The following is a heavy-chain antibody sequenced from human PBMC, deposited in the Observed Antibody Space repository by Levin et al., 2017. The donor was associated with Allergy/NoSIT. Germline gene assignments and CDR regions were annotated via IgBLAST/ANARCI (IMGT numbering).Heavy chain of an antibody. D-gene: IGHD3-10*01. J-gene: IGHJ4*02. CDR2: ISGSGGST. CDR1: GFTFSSYA. Sequence: GGSLRLSCAASGFTFSSYAMSWVRQAPGKGLEWVSAISGSGGSTYYADSVKGRFTISRDNSKNTLYLQMNSLRAEDTAVYYCAVLHPRTYYYGSGSYPPGQTPIDYWGQGTLVTVSS. CDR3: AVLHPRTYYYGSGSYPPGQTPIDY. V-gene: IGHV3-23*01.